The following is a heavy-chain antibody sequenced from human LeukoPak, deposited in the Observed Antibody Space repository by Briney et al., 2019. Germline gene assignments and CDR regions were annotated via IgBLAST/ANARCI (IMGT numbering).Heavy chain of an antibody. Sequence: SETLSLTCTVSGGSISSYYWSWIRQPPGKRLEWIASIFYTGSSSYNPSLKTRVTISVDTSKNQLFLKLSSVTAADTAVYYCASHMAVAGDFDYWGQGTLVTVSS. CDR2: IFYTGSS. J-gene: IGHJ4*02. V-gene: IGHV4-59*08. CDR3: ASHMAVAGDFDY. CDR1: GGSISSYY. D-gene: IGHD6-19*01.